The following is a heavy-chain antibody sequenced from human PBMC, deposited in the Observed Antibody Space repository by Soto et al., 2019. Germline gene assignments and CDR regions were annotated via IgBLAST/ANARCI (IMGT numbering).Heavy chain of an antibody. CDR2: IYYSGST. D-gene: IGHD3-9*01. J-gene: IGHJ5*02. CDR3: ARLSIGGYDILTGNLMGSWFDP. V-gene: IGHV4-59*08. CDR1: GGSISSYY. Sequence: QVQLQESGPGLVKPSETLSLTCTVSGGSISSYYWSWIRQPPGKGLEWIGYIYYSGSTNYNPSLKSRVTISVDTSKNQFSLKLSSVTAADTAVYYCARLSIGGYDILTGNLMGSWFDPWGQGTLVTVSS.